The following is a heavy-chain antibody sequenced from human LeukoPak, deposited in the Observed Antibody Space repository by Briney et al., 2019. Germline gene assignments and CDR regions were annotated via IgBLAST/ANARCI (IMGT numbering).Heavy chain of an antibody. Sequence: PSETLSLTCTVSGGSISRSSYYWGWIRQPPGKGLEWIGSIDYSGSTYNNPSLKSRVTISVDTSKNQFSLKLSSVTASDTAVYYCARAGDSSGWPKGSVYYYMDVWGKGTTVTVSS. V-gene: IGHV4-39*07. D-gene: IGHD6-19*01. CDR3: ARAGDSSGWPKGSVYYYMDV. CDR1: GGSISRSSYY. J-gene: IGHJ6*03. CDR2: IDYSGST.